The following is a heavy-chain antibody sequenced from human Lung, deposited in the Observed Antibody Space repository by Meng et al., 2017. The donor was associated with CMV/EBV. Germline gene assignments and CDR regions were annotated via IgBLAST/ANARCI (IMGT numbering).Heavy chain of an antibody. D-gene: IGHD1-26*01. CDR2: LYSTGTA. CDR3: VGYIVGVCARGY. V-gene: IGHV4-61*08. Sequence: GSLRLSCSVSGVYVSNDDYHWSWIRQSPGKGLEWIGQLYSTGTATCNPSLMSRVTISKDTSKNRFYLTLRSVTAADTAVYFCVGYIVGVCARGYWGQGGMVTVSS. J-gene: IGHJ4*02. CDR1: GVYVSNDDYH.